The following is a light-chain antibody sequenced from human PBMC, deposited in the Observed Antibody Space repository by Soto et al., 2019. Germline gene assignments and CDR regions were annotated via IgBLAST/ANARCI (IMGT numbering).Light chain of an antibody. V-gene: IGLV2-14*02. Sequence: QSVLTQPASVSGSPGQSITISCTGTSSDVGSYNLVSWYQQHPGKAPKLMIYEVSKRPSGVSSRFSGSKSGNTASLTISGLQAEDEADYYCCSYTRTGTLVFAGGTKLTVL. J-gene: IGLJ2*01. CDR3: CSYTRTGTLV. CDR1: SSDVGSYNL. CDR2: EVS.